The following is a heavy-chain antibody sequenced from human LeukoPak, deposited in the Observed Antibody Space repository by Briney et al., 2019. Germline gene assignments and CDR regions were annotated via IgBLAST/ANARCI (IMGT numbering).Heavy chain of an antibody. Sequence: SETLSLTCTVSGGSISNSSSYWGWIRQPPGKGLEWIGSIYYSGSTYYNPSLRTRVTISVDTSKKQFSLKLSSVTAADTAVYYCARHLFGSGYYPDYWGQGTLVTVSS. J-gene: IGHJ4*02. CDR1: GGSISNSSSY. CDR3: ARHLFGSGYYPDY. D-gene: IGHD3-22*01. CDR2: IYYSGST. V-gene: IGHV4-39*01.